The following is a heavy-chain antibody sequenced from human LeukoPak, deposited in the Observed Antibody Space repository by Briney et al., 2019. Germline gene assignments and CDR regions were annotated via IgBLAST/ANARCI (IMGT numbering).Heavy chain of an antibody. CDR1: GGSISGGGYY. Sequence: PSETLSLTCTVSGGSISGGGYYWSWIRQHPGKGLEWIGYIYYSGSTYYNPSLKNRVTISVDTSKNQFSLKLSSVTAADTAVYYCARVGIAAAGEFDYWGQGTLVTVSS. V-gene: IGHV4-31*03. CDR2: IYYSGST. D-gene: IGHD6-13*01. CDR3: ARVGIAAAGEFDY. J-gene: IGHJ4*02.